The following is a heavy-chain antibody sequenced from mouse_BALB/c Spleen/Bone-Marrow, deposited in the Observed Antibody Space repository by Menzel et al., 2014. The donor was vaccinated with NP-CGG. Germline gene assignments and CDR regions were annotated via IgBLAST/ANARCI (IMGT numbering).Heavy chain of an antibody. Sequence: EVQLQQSGPELVKPGASVKIPCKASGYTFTDYNMDWVKQSHGKSLEWIGDINPNNGGTIYNQKFKGKATLTVDKSSSTAYMELRSLTSEDTAVYYCARRGNFPGWFAYWGQGTLVTVSA. CDR2: INPNNGGT. CDR3: ARRGNFPGWFAY. J-gene: IGHJ3*01. V-gene: IGHV1-18*01. D-gene: IGHD2-1*01. CDR1: GYTFTDYN.